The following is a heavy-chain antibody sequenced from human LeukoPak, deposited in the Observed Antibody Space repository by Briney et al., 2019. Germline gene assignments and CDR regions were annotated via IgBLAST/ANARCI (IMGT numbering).Heavy chain of an antibody. D-gene: IGHD1-1*01. CDR2: ISGHAGST. V-gene: IGHV3-23*01. Sequence: GGSLRLSCAISGFTLNMYSMSWVRQAPGKGLEWVSLISGHAGSTQYADSVKGRFTISRDNSKNTLYLQMNSLRAEDTAVYYCAKDREDLEPGFDYWGQGTLVTVSS. CDR3: AKDREDLEPGFDY. J-gene: IGHJ4*02. CDR1: GFTLNMYS.